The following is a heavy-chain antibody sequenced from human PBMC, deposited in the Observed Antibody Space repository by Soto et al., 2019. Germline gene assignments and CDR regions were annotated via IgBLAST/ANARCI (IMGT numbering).Heavy chain of an antibody. V-gene: IGHV4-30-2*01. D-gene: IGHD6-19*01. CDR3: ASAGGLGAVAADY. J-gene: IGHJ4*02. CDR2: IYHSGST. CDR1: GGSISSGGYS. Sequence: QLQLQESGSGLVKPSQTLSLTCAVSGGSISSGGYSWSWIRQPPGKGLEWIGYIYHSGSTYYNPSIKSRVTISVDRSKNQFSLKLGSVTAADTAVYYCASAGGLGAVAADYWGQGTLVTVSS.